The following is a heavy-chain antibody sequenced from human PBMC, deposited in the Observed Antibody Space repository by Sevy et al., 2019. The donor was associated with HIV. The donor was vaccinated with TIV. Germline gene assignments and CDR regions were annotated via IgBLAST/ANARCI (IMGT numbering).Heavy chain of an antibody. V-gene: IGHV3-15*07. CDR2: IKSQSDGGTI. J-gene: IGHJ4*02. CDR1: GFTFSNAW. D-gene: IGHD3-3*01. Sequence: GGSLRLSCTASGFTFSNAWMNWVRQAPGKGLEWVGRIKSQSDGGTIDYAAPVKGRFTISRDDSKNTLFLQMNSLRSEDTAVYYCATKGGFWSGYQYFDSWGQGTLVNVSS. CDR3: ATKGGFWSGYQYFDS.